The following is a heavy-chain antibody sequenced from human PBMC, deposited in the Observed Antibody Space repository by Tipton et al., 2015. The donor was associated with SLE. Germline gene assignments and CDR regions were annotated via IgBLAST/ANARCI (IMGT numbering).Heavy chain of an antibody. D-gene: IGHD3-9*01. Sequence: GLVKPSETVSLTCNVSGGSISSYYWSWIRQPPGKGLEWIGEINHSGSTNYNPSLNSRLTISVDTSKNQFSLKLTSVTAADTAVYYCARGGAEDDILTGYYTLDFWGQGTLVTVSS. CDR1: GGSISSYY. J-gene: IGHJ4*02. CDR3: ARGGAEDDILTGYYTLDF. CDR2: INHSGST. V-gene: IGHV4-34*01.